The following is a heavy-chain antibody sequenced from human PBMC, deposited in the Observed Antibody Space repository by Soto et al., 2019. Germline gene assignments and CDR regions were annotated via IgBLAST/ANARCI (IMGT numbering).Heavy chain of an antibody. CDR2: IYHSGTT. CDR3: ARVTTEFDY. Sequence: SETLSLTCAVSGDSISSDGYYWSWIRQHPGKGLEWIGHIYHSGTTYYNPALKSRVSISIDTSKNQFSLNVTSVTSADTAVYYCARVTTEFDYWGLGTLVTVS. D-gene: IGHD3-22*01. CDR1: GDSISSDGYY. J-gene: IGHJ4*02. V-gene: IGHV4-31*11.